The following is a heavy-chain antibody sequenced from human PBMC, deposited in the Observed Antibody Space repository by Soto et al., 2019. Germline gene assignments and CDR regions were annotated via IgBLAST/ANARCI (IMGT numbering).Heavy chain of an antibody. J-gene: IGHJ6*02. Sequence: QVQLVQSGAEVKKPGSSVKVSCKASGGTFSSYAISWVRQAPGQGLEWMGGIIPIFGTANYAQKFQGRVTITADEPTSKAYMGLSSLRSEDTAVYYWARHVPAAGYYYGMDVWGQGTTVTVSS. CDR2: IIPIFGTA. V-gene: IGHV1-69*12. D-gene: IGHD2-2*01. CDR3: ARHVPAAGYYYGMDV. CDR1: GGTFSSYA.